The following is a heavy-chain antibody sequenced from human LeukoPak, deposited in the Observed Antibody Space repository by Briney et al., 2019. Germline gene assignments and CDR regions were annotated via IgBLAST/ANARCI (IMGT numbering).Heavy chain of an antibody. CDR1: GNTFTGYY. V-gene: IGHV1-2*02. D-gene: IGHD2-15*01. J-gene: IGHJ4*02. Sequence: ASVKVSCKASGNTFTGYYMHWVRQAPGQGLEWMGWIDPNSGGTNYAQKFQGRVTMTRDTSISSAYMELSRLRSDDTAVYYSARRPQYCRGGACYDWGQGTLVTVSS. CDR3: ARRPQYCRGGACYD. CDR2: IDPNSGGT.